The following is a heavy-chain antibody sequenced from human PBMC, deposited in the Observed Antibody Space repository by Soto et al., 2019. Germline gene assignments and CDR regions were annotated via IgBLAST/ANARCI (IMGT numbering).Heavy chain of an antibody. J-gene: IGHJ2*01. V-gene: IGHV4-31*03. D-gene: IGHD2-2*01. CDR2: IYYSGST. CDR1: GGSISSGGYY. CDR3: ARAPIVVVPAARGGWDWYFDL. Sequence: QVQLQESGPGLVKPSQTLSLTCTVSGGSISSGGYYWSWIRQHPGKGLEWIGYIYYSGSTYYNPSLTSRVTISVDTSKTQFSLKLSCVTAADTAVYYCARAPIVVVPAARGGWDWYFDLWGRGTLVTVSS.